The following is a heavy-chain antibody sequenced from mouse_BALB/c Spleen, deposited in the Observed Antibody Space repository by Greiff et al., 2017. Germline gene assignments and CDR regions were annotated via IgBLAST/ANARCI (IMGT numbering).Heavy chain of an antibody. D-gene: IGHD2-1*01. V-gene: IGHV1-9*01. CDR1: GYTFSSYW. Sequence: QVQLQQSGPELVKPGASVKISCKATGYTFSSYWIEWVKQRPGHGLEWIGEILPGSGSTNYNEKFKGKATFTADTSSNTAYMQLSSLTSEDSAVYYCARSSLLDAMDYWGQGTSVTVSS. CDR2: ILPGSGST. CDR3: ARSSLLDAMDY. J-gene: IGHJ4*01.